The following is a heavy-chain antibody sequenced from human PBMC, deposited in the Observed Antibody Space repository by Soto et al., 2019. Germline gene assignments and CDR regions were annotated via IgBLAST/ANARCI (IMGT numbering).Heavy chain of an antibody. Sequence: GGSLRPSGAASGFTLSNAWMSWFRQAPGKGLEWVGRIKSKTDGGTTDYAAPVKGRFTISRDDSKNTLYLQMNSLKTEDTAVYYCTTEINWNPFDYWGQGTLVTVSS. V-gene: IGHV3-15*01. CDR1: GFTLSNAW. CDR2: IKSKTDGGTT. J-gene: IGHJ4*02. CDR3: TTEINWNPFDY. D-gene: IGHD1-20*01.